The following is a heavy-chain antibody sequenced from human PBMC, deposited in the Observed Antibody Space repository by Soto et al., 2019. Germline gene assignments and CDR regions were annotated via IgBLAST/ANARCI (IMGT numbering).Heavy chain of an antibody. D-gene: IGHD4-17*01. CDR2: IYYSGST. J-gene: IGHJ5*02. CDR3: ARLEMGDYGDYFWFDP. Sequence: SETLSLTCTVSGGSISSSSYYWGWIRQPPXKGLEWIGSIYYSGSTYYNPSLKSRVTISVDTSKNQFSLKLSSVTAADTAVYYCARLEMGDYGDYFWFDPWGQGTLVTVSS. V-gene: IGHV4-39*01. CDR1: GGSISSSSYY.